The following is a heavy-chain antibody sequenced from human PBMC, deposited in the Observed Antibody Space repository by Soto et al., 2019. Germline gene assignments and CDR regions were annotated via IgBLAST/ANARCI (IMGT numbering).Heavy chain of an antibody. J-gene: IGHJ3*02. D-gene: IGHD6-13*01. CDR1: GFTFSSYA. Sequence: GGSLRLSCAASGFTFSSYAMSWVRQAPGKGLEWVSAISGSGGSTYYADSVKGRFTISRDNSKNTLYLQMNSLRAEDTAVYYCAKSKGDSSSWYYDAFDIWGQGTMVTVSS. V-gene: IGHV3-23*01. CDR3: AKSKGDSSSWYYDAFDI. CDR2: ISGSGGST.